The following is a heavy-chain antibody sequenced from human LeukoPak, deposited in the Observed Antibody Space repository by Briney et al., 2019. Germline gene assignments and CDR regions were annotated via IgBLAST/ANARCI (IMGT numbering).Heavy chain of an antibody. V-gene: IGHV5-51*01. J-gene: IGHJ4*02. CDR2: IYPGDSDT. D-gene: IGHD2-15*01. CDR1: GFSFTSYW. Sequence: GGSLKISCKGSGFSFTSYWIGWVRQVPGKGLEWMGIIYPGDSDTRYSPSLQGQVTISADKSISSAYLQWSSLKASDTAMYYCARLQGSGGSCFNYWGQGTLVTVSS. CDR3: ARLQGSGGSCFNY.